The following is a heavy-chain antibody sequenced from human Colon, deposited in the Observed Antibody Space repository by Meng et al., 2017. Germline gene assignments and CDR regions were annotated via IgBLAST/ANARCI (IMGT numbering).Heavy chain of an antibody. V-gene: IGHV1-18*01. D-gene: IGHD3-3*01. CDR1: GYIFSRYG. CDR2: ISDHNSNA. CDR3: VRDLRETSGYYHYDS. J-gene: IGHJ4*02. Sequence: QGQLVQAGGDVEKAGASVKISCKASGYIFSRYGISWVRQAPGQGFEWMGWISDHNSNANYAQKFRGRVTMTADTSTSTAYMELRSLGSDDTAIYYCVRDLRETSGYYHYDSWGQGTLVTVSS.